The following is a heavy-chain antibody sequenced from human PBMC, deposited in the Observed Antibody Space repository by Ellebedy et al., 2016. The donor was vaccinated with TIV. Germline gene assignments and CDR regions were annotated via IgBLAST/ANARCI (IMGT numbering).Heavy chain of an antibody. CDR3: ARDDYQEWGYFDL. Sequence: GESLKISCAASGFTFSGYYMSWFRQAPGKGPEWVSYISYSGDLMYYADSVKGRFTTSRDNAGNSLYLQMNSLRAEDTAVYYCARDDYQEWGYFDLWGRGTLVTVSS. CDR1: GFTFSGYY. CDR2: ISYSGDLM. J-gene: IGHJ2*01. V-gene: IGHV3-11*04. D-gene: IGHD4-11*01.